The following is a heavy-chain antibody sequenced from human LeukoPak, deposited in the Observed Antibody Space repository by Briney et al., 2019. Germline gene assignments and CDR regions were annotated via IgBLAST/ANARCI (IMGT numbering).Heavy chain of an antibody. D-gene: IGHD2-2*01. CDR3: ARDPWGGDIVVVPAAIHDP. Sequence: GASVKVSCKTSGYTFTGYYMHWVRQAPGQGLEWMGRINPNSGGTNYAQKFQGRVTMTRDTSITTAYMELSSLRSDDTAVYYCARDPWGGDIVVVPAAIHDPWGQGTLVTVSS. CDR2: INPNSGGT. V-gene: IGHV1-2*06. CDR1: GYTFTGYY. J-gene: IGHJ5*02.